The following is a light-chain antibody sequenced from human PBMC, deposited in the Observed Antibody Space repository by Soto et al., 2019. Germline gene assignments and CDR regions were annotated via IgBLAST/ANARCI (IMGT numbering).Light chain of an antibody. CDR1: QSVSSN. V-gene: IGKV3-15*01. J-gene: IGKJ1*01. CDR2: GAS. Sequence: ESFMAQSRSSLSLSPVERTTLSCRASQSVSSNLAWYQQKPGQAPRLLIYGASTRATGIPARFSGSGSGTEFTLTISSLQSEDFAVYYCQQYNNWPRTFGQGTKVDIK. CDR3: QQYNNWPRT.